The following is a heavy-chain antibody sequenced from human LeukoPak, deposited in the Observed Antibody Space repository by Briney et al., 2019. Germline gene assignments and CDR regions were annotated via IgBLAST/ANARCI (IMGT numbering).Heavy chain of an antibody. J-gene: IGHJ3*01. CDR1: GFTFSSNW. CDR2: MDQDGSEK. Sequence: GGSLRLSCAASGFTFSSNWMSWVRQAPGQGLQWVANMDQDGSEKNYVDSARGRFTISRDNAKNSLYLQMNSLRAEDTAVYYCARDPPVWGQGTMVTVSS. V-gene: IGHV3-7*01. CDR3: ARDPPV.